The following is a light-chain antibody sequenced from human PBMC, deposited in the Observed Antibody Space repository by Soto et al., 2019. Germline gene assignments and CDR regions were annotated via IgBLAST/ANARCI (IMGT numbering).Light chain of an antibody. J-gene: IGLJ1*01. Sequence: QSVLTQPSSVSGSPGQSITISCTGTRSDIGTYKYDSWYQHPPCKTPKLMIYEVSSRPSGVSNRVCGCKSCISVSLPISRLQAVVEAEYYCSSETGSSTPYVFGTGTKVTVL. V-gene: IGLV2-14*01. CDR2: EVS. CDR1: RSDIGTYKY. CDR3: SSETGSSTPYV.